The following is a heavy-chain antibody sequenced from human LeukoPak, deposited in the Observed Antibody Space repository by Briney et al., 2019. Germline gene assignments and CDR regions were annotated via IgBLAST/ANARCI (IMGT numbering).Heavy chain of an antibody. J-gene: IGHJ3*02. CDR2: ISTYNGNT. CDR3: ARLFYDSSGYYFGDAFDI. CDR1: GYTFTTYG. Sequence: ASVKVSCKASGYTFTTYGISWVRQAPGQGLEWMGWISTYNGNTNYAQKLQGRVTMTTDTSTSTVYMELRSLRSDDTAVYYCARLFYDSSGYYFGDAFDIWGQGTMVTVSS. V-gene: IGHV1-18*01. D-gene: IGHD3-22*01.